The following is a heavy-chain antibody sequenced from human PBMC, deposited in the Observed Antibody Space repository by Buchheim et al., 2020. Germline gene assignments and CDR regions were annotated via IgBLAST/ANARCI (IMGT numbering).Heavy chain of an antibody. CDR3: AGVNTDISFDY. V-gene: IGHV4-4*02. CDR1: AGSISGSNW. CDR2: IYHSGSN. J-gene: IGHJ4*01. D-gene: IGHD1/OR15-1a*01. Sequence: QMQLQESGPGLVKPSGTLSLTCDVSAGSISGSNWWSWVRQSPGKGLEWIGEIYHSGSNNYNPSLKYRVTISVDKSKSQFSLKLGAVTTADTAIYYCAGVNTDISFDYWGPGTL.